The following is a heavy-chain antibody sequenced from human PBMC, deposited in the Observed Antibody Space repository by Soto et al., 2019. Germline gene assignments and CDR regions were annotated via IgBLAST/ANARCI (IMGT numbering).Heavy chain of an antibody. D-gene: IGHD2-2*01. V-gene: IGHV1-69*02. CDR2: IIPILGIA. CDR1: GGTFSSYT. CDR3: ARSTVVVRKDV. Sequence: SVKVSCKASGGTFSSYTISWVRQAPGQGPEWMGRIIPILGIANYAQKFQGRVTITADKSTSTAYMELSSLRSEDTAVYYCARSTVVVRKDVWGKGTTVTVSS. J-gene: IGHJ6*04.